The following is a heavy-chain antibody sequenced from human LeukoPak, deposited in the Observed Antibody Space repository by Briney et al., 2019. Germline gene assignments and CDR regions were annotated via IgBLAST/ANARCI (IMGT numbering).Heavy chain of an antibody. CDR2: IYYSGST. V-gene: IGHV4-39*07. D-gene: IGHD2-15*01. J-gene: IGHJ3*02. CDR1: GGSISSSSYY. Sequence: SETLSLTCTVSGGSISSSSYYWGWIRQPPGKGLEWIGSIYYSGSTYYNPSLKSRVTISVDTSKNQFSLKLSSVTAADTAVYYCARVWVRWYHDVGAFDIWGQGTMVTVSS. CDR3: ARVWVRWYHDVGAFDI.